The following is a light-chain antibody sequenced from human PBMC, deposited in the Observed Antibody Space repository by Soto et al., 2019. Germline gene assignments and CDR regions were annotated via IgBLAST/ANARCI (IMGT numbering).Light chain of an antibody. J-gene: IGLJ2*01. CDR1: SSDVGGYNY. CDR3: SSYAGSNNVV. V-gene: IGLV2-8*01. CDR2: EVS. Sequence: QSALTQPPSASGSPGQSVTISCTGTSSDVGGYNYVSWYQQHPAKAPKLMIYEVSKRPSGVPDRFSGSKSGNTASLTVSGLQAEDEADYYCSSYAGSNNVVFGGGTKVTVL.